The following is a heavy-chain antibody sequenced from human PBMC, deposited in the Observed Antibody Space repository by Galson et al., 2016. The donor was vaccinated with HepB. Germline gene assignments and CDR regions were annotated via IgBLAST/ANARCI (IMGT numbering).Heavy chain of an antibody. CDR3: ARRNQRGYSGYDAGYYYYGLDV. Sequence: SLRLSCAASGFSFSSYAMNWVRQAPGKGLEWIAYITRSADLIYYADSVKGRFIISRDNAKNSLFLQMNSLRVEDTAVYYCARRNQRGYSGYDAGYYYYGLDVWGQGTTVTVSS. J-gene: IGHJ6*02. D-gene: IGHD5-12*01. CDR1: GFSFSSYA. CDR2: ITRSADLI. V-gene: IGHV3-48*03.